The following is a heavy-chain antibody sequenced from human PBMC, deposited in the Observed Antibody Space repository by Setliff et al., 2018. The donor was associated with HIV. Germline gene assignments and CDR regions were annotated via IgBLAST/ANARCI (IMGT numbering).Heavy chain of an antibody. CDR3: AGRSAGSYYEYFEY. CDR1: NYTFTTYG. V-gene: IGHV1-18*01. Sequence: ASVKVSCKASNYTFTTYGISWLRQAPGQGLEWMGWISAYNGNTNYEQKFQGRVTMTTDTSTSTAYMELRSLRSDDTAVYYCAGRSAGSYYEYFEYWGQGTQVTVAS. CDR2: ISAYNGNT. D-gene: IGHD1-26*01. J-gene: IGHJ4*02.